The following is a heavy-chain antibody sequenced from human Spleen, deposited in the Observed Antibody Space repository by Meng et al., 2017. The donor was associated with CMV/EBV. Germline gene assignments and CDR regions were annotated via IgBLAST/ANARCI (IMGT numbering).Heavy chain of an antibody. V-gene: IGHV3-30*04. CDR1: GSTFSSYA. D-gene: IGHD1-26*01. CDR2: ISYDGSNK. Sequence: AASGSTFSSYAMHWVRQAPGKGLEWVALISYDGSNKYYADSVKGRFTISRDNSKNTLYLRVTSLRAEDTAVYYCARPSGNYLYYFTYWGQGTLVTVSS. CDR3: ARPSGNYLYYFTY. J-gene: IGHJ4*02.